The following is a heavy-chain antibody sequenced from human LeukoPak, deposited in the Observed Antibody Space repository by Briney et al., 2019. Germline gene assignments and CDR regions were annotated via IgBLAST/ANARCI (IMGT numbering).Heavy chain of an antibody. J-gene: IGHJ4*02. CDR1: GFTFSSYW. D-gene: IGHD3-10*01. CDR2: INSDGSDT. V-gene: IGHV3-74*01. Sequence: GGSLRLSCAASGFTFSSYWMHWVRQAPGKGLVWASRINSDGSDTTYADSVKGRFTISRDNAKNTLYLQMNSLRAEDTAVYYCARASGTYDSGSFPDYWGQGTLVTVSS. CDR3: ARASGTYDSGSFPDY.